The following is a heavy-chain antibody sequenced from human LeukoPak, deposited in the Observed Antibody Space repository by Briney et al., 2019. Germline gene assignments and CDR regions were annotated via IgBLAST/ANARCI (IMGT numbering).Heavy chain of an antibody. CDR3: ARQVLRYFDWLYPRGTYFDY. Sequence: ASVKVSCKASGDTFTSYGISWVRQAPGQGLEWMGWISAYNGNTNYAQKLRGRVTMTTDTSTSTAYMELRSLRSDDTAVYYCARQVLRYFDWLYPRGTYFDYWGQGTLVTVSS. CDR1: GDTFTSYG. V-gene: IGHV1-18*01. J-gene: IGHJ4*02. CDR2: ISAYNGNT. D-gene: IGHD3-9*01.